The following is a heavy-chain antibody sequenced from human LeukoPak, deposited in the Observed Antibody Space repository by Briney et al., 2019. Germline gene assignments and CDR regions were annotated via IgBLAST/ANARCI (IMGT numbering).Heavy chain of an antibody. J-gene: IGHJ4*02. Sequence: SQTLSLTCSVSGGSFSSYYWSWIRQSPGKGLEWIGYIHNSGRTNYNPSLKSRVTGFVDTSKNQVSLRLSSVTAADTAVYYCARHGTISSESYFDYWGQGALVTVSS. CDR1: GGSFSSYY. CDR3: ARHGTISSESYFDY. D-gene: IGHD1-14*01. CDR2: IHNSGRT. V-gene: IGHV4-59*08.